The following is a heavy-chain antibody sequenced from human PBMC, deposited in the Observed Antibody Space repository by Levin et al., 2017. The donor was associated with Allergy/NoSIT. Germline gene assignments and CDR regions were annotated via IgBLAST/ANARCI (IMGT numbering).Heavy chain of an antibody. J-gene: IGHJ4*02. Sequence: LRLSCTVSGGSISSGGYYWSWIRQHPGKGLEWIGYIYYSGSTYYNPSLKSRVTISVDTSKNQFSLKLSSVTAADTAVYYCARALAVMGGYFDYWGQGTLVTVSS. CDR2: IYYSGST. CDR3: ARALAVMGGYFDY. D-gene: IGHD2-21*01. CDR1: GGSISSGGYY. V-gene: IGHV4-31*03.